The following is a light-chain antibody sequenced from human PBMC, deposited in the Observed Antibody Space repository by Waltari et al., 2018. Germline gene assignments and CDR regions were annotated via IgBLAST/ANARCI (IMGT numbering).Light chain of an antibody. V-gene: IGKV1-5*01. CDR2: DAS. Sequence: DIQMTQSPSTLSASVGDRVTITCRASQSISTWLAWYQQTPGKAPKLLIYDASTLHGGVPSTFSGSGSGTEFTLTISSLQPDDFATYYCQHYNIYPYTFGQGTKVEIK. CDR3: QHYNIYPYT. J-gene: IGKJ2*01. CDR1: QSISTW.